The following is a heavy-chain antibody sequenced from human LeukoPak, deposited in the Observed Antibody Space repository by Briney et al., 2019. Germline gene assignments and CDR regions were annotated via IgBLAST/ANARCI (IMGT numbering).Heavy chain of an antibody. CDR3: ARLGTTYYDFWSGYHTRKTYNWFDP. V-gene: IGHV4-59*12. CDR2: IYYSGST. D-gene: IGHD3-3*01. J-gene: IGHJ5*02. CDR1: GGSISSYY. Sequence: PSETLSLTCTVSGGSISSYYWSWIRQPPGKGLEWIGYIYYSGSTNYNPSLKSRVTISVDTSKNQFSLKLSSVTAADTAVYYCARLGTTYYDFWSGYHTRKTYNWFDPWGQGTLVTVSS.